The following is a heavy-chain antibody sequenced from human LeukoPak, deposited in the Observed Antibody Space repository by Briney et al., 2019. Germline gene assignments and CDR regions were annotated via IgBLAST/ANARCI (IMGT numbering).Heavy chain of an antibody. Sequence: PSETLSLTCSVSGDSISSGTYYWGWIRQPPVQGLEWIGSIYYSWRTYYNPSLKSRVTISVDTSKNQFSLKLSSVTAADTAVYYCAREGGYGSGGLDYWGQGTLVTVSS. D-gene: IGHD3-10*01. CDR2: IYYSWRT. V-gene: IGHV4-39*02. J-gene: IGHJ4*02. CDR3: AREGGYGSGGLDY. CDR1: GDSISSGTYY.